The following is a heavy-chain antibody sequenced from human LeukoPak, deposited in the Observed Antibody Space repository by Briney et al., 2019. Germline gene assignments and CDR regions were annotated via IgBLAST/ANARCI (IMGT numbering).Heavy chain of an antibody. J-gene: IGHJ4*02. V-gene: IGHV1-2*02. D-gene: IGHD5-18*01. CDR3: ATNTATNNY. CDR1: GYSFTAYY. CDR2: MNPNSGGT. Sequence: ASVKVSCKASGYSFTAYYMHWVRQAPGQGLEWMGWMNPNSGGTNYAQKFQGRVTMTRDTSTTIAYMELSSLRSDDTAVYYCATNTATNNYWGQGTLVTVSS.